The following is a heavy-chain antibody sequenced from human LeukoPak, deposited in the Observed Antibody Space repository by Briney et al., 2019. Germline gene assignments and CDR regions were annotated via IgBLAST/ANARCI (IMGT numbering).Heavy chain of an antibody. CDR3: AREGGTVVAGTLDH. CDR1: GITFSNSG. Sequence: GGSLRLSCAAPGITFSNSGMHWVRQAPGKGLEWLTVIQYDESTKYYADSVKGRSTISRDNSKNTLYLQMNSLRAEDTAVYHCAREGGTVVAGTLDHWGQGTPVTVSS. CDR2: IQYDESTK. D-gene: IGHD6-19*01. J-gene: IGHJ4*02. V-gene: IGHV3-30*02.